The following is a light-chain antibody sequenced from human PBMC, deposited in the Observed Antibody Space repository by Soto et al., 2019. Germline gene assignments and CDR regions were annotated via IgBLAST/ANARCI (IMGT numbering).Light chain of an antibody. CDR3: MQGTHWTRT. CDR2: KVS. CDR1: HILLHSDGNTY. J-gene: IGKJ1*01. Sequence: DIVMTQTPLYLSVTPGQRASISCKSSHILLHSDGNTYLNWFQQRPGQSPRRLXYKVSNRDSGVPDRFSGSGSGTDFTLKISRVEAEDVGVYDGMQGTHWTRTFGQGTKVDIK. V-gene: IGKV2-30*02.